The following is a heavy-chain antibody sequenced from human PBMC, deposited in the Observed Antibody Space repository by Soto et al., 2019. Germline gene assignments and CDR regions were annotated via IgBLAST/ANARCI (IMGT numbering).Heavy chain of an antibody. V-gene: IGHV4-30-2*01. J-gene: IGHJ4*02. D-gene: IGHD3-9*01. CDR3: ASFYDILTGIDY. Sequence: PSETLSLTCAVSGGSISSGDYSWSWIRQPPGKGLEWIGYIYHSGSTYYNPSLKSRVTISVDRSKNQFSLKLSSVTAADTAVYYCASFYDILTGIDYWGQGTLVTVSS. CDR2: IYHSGST. CDR1: GGSISSGDYS.